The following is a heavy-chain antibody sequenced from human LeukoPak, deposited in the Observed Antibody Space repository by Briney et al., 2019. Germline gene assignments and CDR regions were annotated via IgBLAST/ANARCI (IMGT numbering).Heavy chain of an antibody. CDR3: ARGPVDTAMVTFDY. Sequence: ASVKVSCKASGGTFSSYAISWVRQAPGQGLEWMGIINPSGGSTSYAQKFQGRVTMTRDTSTSTVYMELSSLRSEDTAVYYCARGPVDTAMVTFDYWGQGTLVTVSS. V-gene: IGHV1-46*01. CDR1: GGTFSSYA. J-gene: IGHJ4*02. D-gene: IGHD5-18*01. CDR2: INPSGGST.